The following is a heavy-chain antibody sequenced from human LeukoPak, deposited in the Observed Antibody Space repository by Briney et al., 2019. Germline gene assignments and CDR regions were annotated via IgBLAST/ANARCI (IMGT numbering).Heavy chain of an antibody. CDR3: ARAGGLPNFDY. J-gene: IGHJ4*02. V-gene: IGHV4-39*01. CDR1: GASITTSYYY. CDR2: FHYSGST. Sequence: SETLSLTCTVSGASITTSYYYWGWIRQPPGKGLEWIGNFHYSGSTYYNPSLKSRVTISVDTSKNQFSLRLSSVTAADTAVYYCARAGGLPNFDYWGQGTLVTVSS. D-gene: IGHD4-11*01.